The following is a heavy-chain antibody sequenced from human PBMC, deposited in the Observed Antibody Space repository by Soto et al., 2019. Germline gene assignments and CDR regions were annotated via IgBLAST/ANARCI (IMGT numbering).Heavy chain of an antibody. V-gene: IGHV1-69*13. J-gene: IGHJ6*02. CDR3: ARVRGAYYFWSGYLAGAYYYYVMDV. Sequence: SVKVSCKASGGTFSSYAISWVRQAPGQGLEWMGGIIPIFGTAKYAQKFQGRVTITADESTSTAYMELSSLRSEDTAGYYCARVRGAYYFWSGYLAGAYYYYVMDVLGQGTTVNVSS. D-gene: IGHD3-3*01. CDR2: IIPIFGTA. CDR1: GGTFSSYA.